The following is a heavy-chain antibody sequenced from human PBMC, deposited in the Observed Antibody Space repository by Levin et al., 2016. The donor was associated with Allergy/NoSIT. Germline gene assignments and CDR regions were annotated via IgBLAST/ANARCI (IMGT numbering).Heavy chain of an antibody. Sequence: GGSLRLSCAASGFTFSSYPMHWVRQAPGKGLEWVSSINHSGGTYSADSVKGRFTISRDNFKNTLYLQMNSLRVEDTAVYFCAKSLFTDKYYEGTWGQGTLVAVSS. CDR1: GFTFSSYP. J-gene: IGHJ5*02. CDR2: INHSGGT. V-gene: IGHV3-23*01. D-gene: IGHD3-22*01. CDR3: AKSLFTDKYYEGT.